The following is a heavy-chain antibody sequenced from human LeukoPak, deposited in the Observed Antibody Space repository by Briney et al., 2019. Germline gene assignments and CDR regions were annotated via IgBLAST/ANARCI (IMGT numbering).Heavy chain of an antibody. J-gene: IGHJ4*02. CDR1: GFTFDDYA. D-gene: IGHD6-19*01. V-gene: IGHV3-9*01. CDR2: ISWNSGSI. Sequence: GRSLRPSCAASGFTFDDYAMHWVRQAPGKGLEWVSGISWNSGSIGYADSVKGRFTISRDNAKNSLYLQMNSLRAEDTALYYCAKGYSSGWYYFDYWGQGTLVTVSS. CDR3: AKGYSSGWYYFDY.